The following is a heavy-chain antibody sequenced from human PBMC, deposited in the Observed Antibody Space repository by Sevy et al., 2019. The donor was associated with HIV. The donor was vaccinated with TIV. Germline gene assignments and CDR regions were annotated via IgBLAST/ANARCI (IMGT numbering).Heavy chain of an antibody. D-gene: IGHD3-10*01. CDR1: GLTFSSYA. Sequence: GGSLRLSCAASGLTFSSYAMSWVRQAPGKGLEWVSAISGSGGSTYYADSVKGRFTISRDNSKNTLYLQMNSLRAEDTAVYYCAKYMVRGVIITPYGMDVWGQGTTVTVSS. V-gene: IGHV3-23*01. CDR2: ISGSGGST. J-gene: IGHJ6*02. CDR3: AKYMVRGVIITPYGMDV.